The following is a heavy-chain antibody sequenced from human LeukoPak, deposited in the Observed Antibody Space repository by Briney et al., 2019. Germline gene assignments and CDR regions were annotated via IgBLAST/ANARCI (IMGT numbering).Heavy chain of an antibody. J-gene: IGHJ2*01. CDR3: TTDHSRYDDSSGYYLRGWFFDV. CDR1: GFTFSDAW. V-gene: IGHV3-15*01. D-gene: IGHD3-22*01. Sequence: GGSLRLSCAASGFTFSDAWMSWGRQAPGKGPELVGRIKYKTDGGTTDYAVPVQGRFTISRDDSRNTLYLQMNSLKTEDTAVYYCTTDHSRYDDSSGYYLRGWFFDVWGRGTLVTVSS. CDR2: IKYKTDGGTT.